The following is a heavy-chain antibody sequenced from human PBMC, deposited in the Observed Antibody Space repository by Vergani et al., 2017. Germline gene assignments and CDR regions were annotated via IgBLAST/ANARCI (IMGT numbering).Heavy chain of an antibody. V-gene: IGHV3-30*02. Sequence: QVQLVESGGGVVQPGRSLRLSCAASGFTFSSYGMHWVRQAPGKGLEWVAFIRYDGSNKYYADSVKGRFTISRDNSKNTLYLQMNSLRAEDTAVYYCANQFMYDGGPYYYYGMDVWGQGTTVTVSS. J-gene: IGHJ6*02. CDR2: IRYDGSNK. CDR1: GFTFSSYG. CDR3: ANQFMYDGGPYYYYGMDV. D-gene: IGHD3-16*01.